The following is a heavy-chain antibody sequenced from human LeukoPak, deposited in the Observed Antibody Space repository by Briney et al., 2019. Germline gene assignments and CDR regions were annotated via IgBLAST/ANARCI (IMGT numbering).Heavy chain of an antibody. V-gene: IGHV4-34*01. CDR1: GGSFSGYY. D-gene: IGHD1-7*01. Sequence: SETLSLTCAVYGGSFSGYYWSWIRQPPGKGLEWIGEINHSGSTNYNPSLKSRVTISVDTSKNQFSLKLSSVTAADTAVYYCARGGPNWNYPIKFDYWGQGTLVTVSS. CDR3: ARGGPNWNYPIKFDY. J-gene: IGHJ4*02. CDR2: INHSGST.